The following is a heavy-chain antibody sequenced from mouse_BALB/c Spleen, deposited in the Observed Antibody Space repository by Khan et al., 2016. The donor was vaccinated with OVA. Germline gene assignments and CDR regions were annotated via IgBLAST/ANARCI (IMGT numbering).Heavy chain of an antibody. D-gene: IGHD2-3*01. J-gene: IGHJ4*01. Sequence: QVQLKESGPGLVAPSQSLSITCTVSGFSLTTYGVHWVRQLPGKGLEWLGVIWAGGDTNYNSALMSRLSISQDNSKSQVFLKMNSLQTDDTAMYXSSSFYDGYYWAVDFWGQGTSVTVSS. CDR1: GFSLTTYG. V-gene: IGHV2-9*02. CDR2: IWAGGDT. CDR3: SSFYDGYYWAVDF.